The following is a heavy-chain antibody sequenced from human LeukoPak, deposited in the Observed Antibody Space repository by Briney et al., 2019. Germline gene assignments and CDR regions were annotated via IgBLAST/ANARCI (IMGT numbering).Heavy chain of an antibody. CDR1: GYTFTGYY. J-gene: IGHJ4*02. D-gene: IGHD6-19*01. CDR3: ARDSKRYSSVLGY. CDR2: INPNSGGT. Sequence: ASVKVSCKASGYTFTGYYMHWVRQAPGQGLEWMGWINPNSGGTNYTQKFQGRVTMTRDTSISTAYMELSRLRSDDTAVYYCARDSKRYSSVLGYWGQGTLVTVSS. V-gene: IGHV1-2*02.